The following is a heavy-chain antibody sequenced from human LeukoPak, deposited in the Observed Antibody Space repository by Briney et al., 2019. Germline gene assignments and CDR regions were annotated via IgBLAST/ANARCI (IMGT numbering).Heavy chain of an antibody. CDR1: GYTFTSYD. Sequence: ASVKVSCKASGYTFTSYDINWVRQATGQGLEWMGWMSPNSGNTGYAQKFQGRVTMTRNTSISTAYMELSSLRSEDTAVYYCARDVASARRYYGSGSYYSSWGQGTLVTVSS. D-gene: IGHD3-10*01. CDR2: MSPNSGNT. J-gene: IGHJ4*02. V-gene: IGHV1-8*01. CDR3: ARDVASARRYYGSGSYYSS.